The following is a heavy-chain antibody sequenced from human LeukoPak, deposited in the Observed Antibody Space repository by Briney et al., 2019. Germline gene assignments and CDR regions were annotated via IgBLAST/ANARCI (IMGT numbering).Heavy chain of an antibody. Sequence: SETLSLTCTVSGGSITSSGSYWGWIRQPPGEGLEWIGNIYYGGTTYYNPSLKSRVTISVDTSKNQVSLRLSSVTATETAVYYCATPDGALSYYYDSSGPQGGAFDIWGQGTMVTVSS. CDR1: GGSITSSGSY. D-gene: IGHD3-22*01. CDR3: ATPDGALSYYYDSSGPQGGAFDI. CDR2: IYYGGTT. J-gene: IGHJ3*02. V-gene: IGHV4-39*01.